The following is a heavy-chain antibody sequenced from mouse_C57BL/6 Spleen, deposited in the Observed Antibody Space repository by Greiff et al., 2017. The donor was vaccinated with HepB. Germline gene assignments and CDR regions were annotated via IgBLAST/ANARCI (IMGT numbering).Heavy chain of an antibody. V-gene: IGHV1-64*01. CDR1: GYTFTSYW. D-gene: IGHD3-3*01. Sequence: QVQLQQPGAELVKPGASVKLSCKASGYTFTSYWMHWVKQRPGQGLEWIGMIHPNSGSTNYNEKFKSKATLTVDKSSSTAYMELRSLTSEDSAVYYCTREGGHVFDYWGQGTTLTVSS. CDR3: TREGGHVFDY. CDR2: IHPNSGST. J-gene: IGHJ2*01.